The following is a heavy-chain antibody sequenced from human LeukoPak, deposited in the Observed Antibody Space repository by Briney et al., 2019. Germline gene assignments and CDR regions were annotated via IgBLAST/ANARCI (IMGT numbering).Heavy chain of an antibody. CDR2: IWYDGNIK. V-gene: IGHV3-33*01. D-gene: IGHD3-10*01. CDR1: GFAFSSYG. J-gene: IGHJ4*02. Sequence: PGGSLRLSCAASGFAFSSYGMHWVRQDPGKGLEWVAVIWYDGNIKYYADSVKGRFTISRDNSKNTLYLQMNSLRAEDTAVYYCARDVVRGVYFDYWGQGTLVTVSS. CDR3: ARDVVRGVYFDY.